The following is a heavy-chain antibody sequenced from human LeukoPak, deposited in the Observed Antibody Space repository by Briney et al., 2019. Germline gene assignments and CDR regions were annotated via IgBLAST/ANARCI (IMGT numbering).Heavy chain of an antibody. CDR1: GGSISSSSYY. CDR2: IYYSGST. CDR3: ARLSLGYSYGPSPDY. V-gene: IGHV4-39*01. Sequence: SETLSLTCTGSGGSISSSSYYWGWIRQPPGKGLEWIGSIYYSGSTYYNPSLKSRVTISVDTSKNQFSLKLSSVTAADTAVYYCARLSLGYSYGPSPDYWGQGTLVTVSS. D-gene: IGHD5-18*01. J-gene: IGHJ4*02.